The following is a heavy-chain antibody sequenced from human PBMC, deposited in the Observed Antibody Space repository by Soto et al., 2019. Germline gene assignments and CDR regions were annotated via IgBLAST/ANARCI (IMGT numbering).Heavy chain of an antibody. Sequence: PSESMSLACTVSGGSVSRGIYYGTLNRQPPGKGLEWIGYIYYSGSTYYNPSLKSRVTISVDTSKNQFSLKLSSVTAADTAVYSCARRRINYGDYDAFDIWAQGTMVTVSS. CDR1: GGSVSRGIYY. D-gene: IGHD4-17*01. CDR3: ARRRINYGDYDAFDI. J-gene: IGHJ3*02. CDR2: IYYSGST. V-gene: IGHV4-39*01.